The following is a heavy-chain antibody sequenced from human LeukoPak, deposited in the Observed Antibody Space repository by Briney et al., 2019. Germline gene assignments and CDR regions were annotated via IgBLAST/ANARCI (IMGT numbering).Heavy chain of an antibody. CDR2: IIPIFGTA. Sequence: SVKVSCKASGGTFSSYAISWVRQAPGQGLEWMGGIIPIFGTANYAQKFQGRVTITADESTSTAYMELSSLRSEDTAVYYCAREARITMVRGVPRQLYYFDYWGQGTLVTVSS. V-gene: IGHV1-69*13. J-gene: IGHJ4*02. D-gene: IGHD3-10*01. CDR3: AREARITMVRGVPRQLYYFDY. CDR1: GGTFSSYA.